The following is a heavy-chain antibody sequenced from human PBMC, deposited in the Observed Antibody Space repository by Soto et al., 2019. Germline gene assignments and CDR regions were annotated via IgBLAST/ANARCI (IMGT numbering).Heavy chain of an antibody. CDR3: ARGYDFWSGYYYPYGMDV. Sequence: GGSLRLSCAASGFTFSSYSMHWVRQAPGKGLEWVAVISYDGSNKNHADTVKGRFTISRDNSKNTLYLQMNSLRAEDTAVYYCARGYDFWSGYYYPYGMDVWGQGTTVTVSS. V-gene: IGHV3-30-3*01. J-gene: IGHJ6*02. D-gene: IGHD3-3*01. CDR1: GFTFSSYS. CDR2: ISYDGSNK.